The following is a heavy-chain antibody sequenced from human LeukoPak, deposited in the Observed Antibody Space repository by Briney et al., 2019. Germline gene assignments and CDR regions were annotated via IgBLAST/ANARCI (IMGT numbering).Heavy chain of an antibody. CDR3: ARSLGGSGNWFDP. CDR1: GDSVSSNSAA. J-gene: IGHJ5*02. CDR2: TYYRSKWYN. V-gene: IGHV6-1*01. Sequence: SQTLPLTCAISGDSVSSNSAAWNWIRQSPSRGLEWLGRTYYRSKWYNDYAVSVKGRITINPDTSKNQFSLQLNFVTPEDAAVYYCARSLGGSGNWFDPWGRGTLVTVSS. D-gene: IGHD3-16*01.